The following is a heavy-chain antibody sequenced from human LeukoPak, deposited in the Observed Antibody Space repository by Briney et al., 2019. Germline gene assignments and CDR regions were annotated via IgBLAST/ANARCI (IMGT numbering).Heavy chain of an antibody. CDR3: ARDGVPAASYYYYYYMDV. J-gene: IGHJ6*03. Sequence: ASVKVSCKASGYTFTGYYMHWVRQAPGQGLEWMGWINPNSGGTNYAQKFQGRVTMTRDTSISTAYMELSRLRSDDTAVYYCARDGVPAASYYYYYYMDVWGKGTTVTVSS. D-gene: IGHD2-2*01. V-gene: IGHV1-2*02. CDR1: GYTFTGYY. CDR2: INPNSGGT.